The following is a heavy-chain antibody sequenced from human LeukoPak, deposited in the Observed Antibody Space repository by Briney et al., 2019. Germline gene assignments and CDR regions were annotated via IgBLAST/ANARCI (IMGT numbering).Heavy chain of an antibody. V-gene: IGHV4-61*08. CDR1: GGSISSGGYY. Sequence: SETLSLTCTVSGGSISSGGYYWSWIRQPPGKGLEWIGYIYYSGSTNYNPSLKSRVTISVDTSKNQFSLKLSSVTAADTAVYYCARRIVVVPADNWFDPWGQGTLVTVSS. CDR2: IYYSGST. CDR3: ARRIVVVPADNWFDP. D-gene: IGHD2-2*01. J-gene: IGHJ5*02.